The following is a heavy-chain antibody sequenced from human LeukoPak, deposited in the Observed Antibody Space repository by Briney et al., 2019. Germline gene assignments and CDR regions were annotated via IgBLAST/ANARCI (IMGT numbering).Heavy chain of an antibody. CDR3: AREHRIALAGTIDY. CDR2: IWYDGSNK. J-gene: IGHJ4*02. CDR1: GFTFSSYG. V-gene: IGHV3-33*01. D-gene: IGHD6-19*01. Sequence: PGGSLRLSCAASGFTFSSYGMHWVRQAPGKGLEWVAVIWYDGSNKYYADSVKGRFTISRDNSKNTLYLQMNSLRAEDTAVYYCAREHRIALAGTIDYWGQGTLVTVSS.